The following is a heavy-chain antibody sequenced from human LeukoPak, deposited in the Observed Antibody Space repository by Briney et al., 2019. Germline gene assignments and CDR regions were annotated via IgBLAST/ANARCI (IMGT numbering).Heavy chain of an antibody. J-gene: IGHJ6*02. V-gene: IGHV1-2*02. CDR3: ARDLADNFYVMDV. Sequence: VASVKVSCMASGYVFRGHYLHWVRQAPGQGLEWMGWVNPQTGNTLYAQKFDGRVTMTSDTSISTAYRELRGLTSDDTAIFYCARDLADNFYVMDVWGQGTTVTVSS. CDR2: VNPQTGNT. D-gene: IGHD3-3*01. CDR1: GYVFRGHY.